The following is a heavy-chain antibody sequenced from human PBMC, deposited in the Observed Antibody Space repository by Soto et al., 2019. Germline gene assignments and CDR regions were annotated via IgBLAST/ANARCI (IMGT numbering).Heavy chain of an antibody. CDR1: GASISRGDYY. CDR3: ARGGVYDFWSGLFD. J-gene: IGHJ4*02. V-gene: IGHV4-30-4*01. D-gene: IGHD3-3*01. CDR2: TYNNGRP. Sequence: SETLSLTCTVSGASISRGDYYWNWIRQSPGKGLEWIGNTYNNGRPNYNPSLKSRVTISGDSSKNQFSLKLRSLSAADTAVYYCARGGVYDFWSGLFDWGQGTLGTVSS.